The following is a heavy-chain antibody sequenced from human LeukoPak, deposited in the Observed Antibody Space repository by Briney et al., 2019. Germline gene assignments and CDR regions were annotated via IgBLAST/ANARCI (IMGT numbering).Heavy chain of an antibody. J-gene: IGHJ6*03. CDR1: GFTFSRYP. V-gene: IGHV3-30*04. Sequence: PGGSLRLSCAASGFTFSRYPMHWVRQAPGKGLEWVAVISYDGRDKHHADSVRGRFTISRDNSKNLLYLQMNSLRAEDTAVYYCARGTDSGYSYGYYYYYYMDVWGKGTTVTVSS. CDR3: ARGTDSGYSYGYYYYYYMDV. D-gene: IGHD5-18*01. CDR2: ISYDGRDK.